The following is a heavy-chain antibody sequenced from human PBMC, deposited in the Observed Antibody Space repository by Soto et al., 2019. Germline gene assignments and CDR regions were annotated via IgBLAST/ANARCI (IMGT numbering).Heavy chain of an antibody. CDR1: GGTFSSYA. V-gene: IGHV1-46*01. Sequence: ASVKVSCKASGGTFSSYAVTWVRHAPGQGLERMGVINPSGDSTTYAQKFQGRVTMTKDTSTSTLYMELSSLRSEDTAVYYCASWAHSSGWKYDYWGQGTLVTVSS. CDR3: ASWAHSSGWKYDY. CDR2: INPSGDST. J-gene: IGHJ4*02. D-gene: IGHD6-19*01.